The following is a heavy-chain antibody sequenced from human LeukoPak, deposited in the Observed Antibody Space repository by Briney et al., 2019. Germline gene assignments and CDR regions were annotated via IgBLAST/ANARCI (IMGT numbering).Heavy chain of an antibody. CDR2: IYHSGST. V-gene: IGHV4-4*02. D-gene: IGHD3-10*01. CDR3: AMFSGSYSFDY. Sequence: PGGSLRLSCAASGFTFSSYSINWVRQAPGKGLEWIGEIYHSGSTNYNLSLKSRVTISVDKSKNQFFLKLSSVTAADTAVYYCAMFSGSYSFDYWGQGTLVTVSS. CDR1: GFTFSSYSI. J-gene: IGHJ4*02.